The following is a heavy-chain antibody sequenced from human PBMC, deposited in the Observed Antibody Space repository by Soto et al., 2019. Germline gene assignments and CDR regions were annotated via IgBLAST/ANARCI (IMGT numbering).Heavy chain of an antibody. CDR3: ASRSGYSYGYSY. J-gene: IGHJ4*02. CDR2: INAGNGNT. D-gene: IGHD5-18*01. CDR1: GYTFTSYA. Sequence: ASVKVSCKASGYTFTSYAMHWVRQAPGQRLEWMGRINAGNGNTKYSQKFQGRVTITRDTSASTAYMELSSLRSEDTAVYYCASRSGYSYGYSYWGQGTLVTVSS. V-gene: IGHV1-3*01.